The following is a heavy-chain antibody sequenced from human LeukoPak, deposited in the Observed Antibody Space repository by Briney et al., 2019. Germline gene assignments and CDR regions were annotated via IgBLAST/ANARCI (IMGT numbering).Heavy chain of an antibody. V-gene: IGHV3-66*01. D-gene: IGHD6-19*01. Sequence: GGSLRLSCAASGFTVRSNYMSWVRQAPGKGLEWVSVIYSGGSTYYADSVKGRFTISRDNSKNTLYLQMNSLRAEDTAVYYCARGAYSSGWYVRYYFDYWGQGTLVTVSS. J-gene: IGHJ4*02. CDR2: IYSGGST. CDR3: ARGAYSSGWYVRYYFDY. CDR1: GFTVRSNY.